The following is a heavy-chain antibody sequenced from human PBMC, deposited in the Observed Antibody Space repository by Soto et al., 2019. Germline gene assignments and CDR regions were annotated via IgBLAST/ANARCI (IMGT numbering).Heavy chain of an antibody. CDR2: ISYDGSNK. D-gene: IGHD3-22*01. CDR1: GFTFSSYG. V-gene: IGHV3-30*18. J-gene: IGHJ3*02. CDR3: AKLALTHYYDSSGYYYNHDAFDI. Sequence: GGSLRLSCAASGFTFSSYGMHWVRQAPGKGLEWVAVISYDGSNKYYADSVKGRFTISRDNSKNTLYLQMNSLRAEDTAVYYCAKLALTHYYDSSGYYYNHDAFDIWGQGTMVTVSS.